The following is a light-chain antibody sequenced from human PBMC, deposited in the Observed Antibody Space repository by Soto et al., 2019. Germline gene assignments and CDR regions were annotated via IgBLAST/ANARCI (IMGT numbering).Light chain of an antibody. CDR3: QQYNSYSAT. Sequence: VRDSVTITCRASQNIASWLAWYQQTPGKAPKLLIYGASTSESGVPSRFSGSGSGTEFTLTIRSLQPGDFATYYCQQYNSYSATFGQGTRLEIK. CDR2: GAS. CDR1: QNIASW. J-gene: IGKJ5*01. V-gene: IGKV1-5*01.